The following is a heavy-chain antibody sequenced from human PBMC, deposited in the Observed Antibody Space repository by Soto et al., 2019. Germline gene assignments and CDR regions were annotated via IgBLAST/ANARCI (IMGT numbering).Heavy chain of an antibody. D-gene: IGHD5-18*01. CDR1: GGSISSSSYY. V-gene: IGHV4-39*01. J-gene: IGHJ4*02. CDR3: ARHRTPVDTAMVTFPDY. Sequence: QLQLQESGPGLVKPSETLSLTCTVSGGSISSSSYYWGWIRHPPGKGLEWIGSIYYSGSTYYNPSLKSRVTISVDTSKNQFSLKLSSVTAVDTAVYYCARHRTPVDTAMVTFPDYWGQGTLVTVSS. CDR2: IYYSGST.